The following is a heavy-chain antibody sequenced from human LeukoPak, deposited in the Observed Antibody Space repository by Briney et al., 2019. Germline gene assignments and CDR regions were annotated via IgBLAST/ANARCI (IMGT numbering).Heavy chain of an antibody. CDR2: IKSDGSST. D-gene: IGHD3-10*01. Sequence: PGGSLRLSCSASGFIFSGYFMHWVRQAPGKGLVWVSRIKSDGSSTNYADSVKGRFTISRDNAKNTLYLQMNSLRVEDTAVYYCARSQSSYYGSGSRSLDALDIWGQGTMVTVSS. CDR1: GFIFSGYF. J-gene: IGHJ3*02. CDR3: ARSQSSYYGSGSRSLDALDI. V-gene: IGHV3-74*01.